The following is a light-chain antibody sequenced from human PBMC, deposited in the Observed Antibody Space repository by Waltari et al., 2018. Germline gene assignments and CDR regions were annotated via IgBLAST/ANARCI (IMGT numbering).Light chain of an antibody. J-gene: IGLJ3*02. Sequence: QLELTQSPSASASLGASVKLTCTLRSGPLTTVVAWPQQQPQKGPRYLMKVNSDGSHSRGDEIPDRFSGSSSGAERYLTISSLQSEDEADYYCQTGGHGTWVFGGGTKLTVL. CDR3: QTGGHGTWV. V-gene: IGLV4-69*01. CDR2: VNSDGSH. CDR1: SGPLTTV.